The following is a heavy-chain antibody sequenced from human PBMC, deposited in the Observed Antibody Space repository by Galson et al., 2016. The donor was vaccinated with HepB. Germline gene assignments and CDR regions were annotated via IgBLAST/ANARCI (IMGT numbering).Heavy chain of an antibody. J-gene: IGHJ4*02. V-gene: IGHV3-64D*06. D-gene: IGHD3-16*02. CDR2: ISSNGGTT. CDR1: GFTFSSYA. CDR3: VKDFDYVWGSFRFQTKYYFDY. Sequence: SLRLSCAASGFTFSSYALHWVRQAPGKGLESVSAISSNGGTTYYADSVKGRFTISRDNFKNTLYLQMSSLRAEDTAVYYCVKDFDYVWGSFRFQTKYYFDYWGQGTLVTVSS.